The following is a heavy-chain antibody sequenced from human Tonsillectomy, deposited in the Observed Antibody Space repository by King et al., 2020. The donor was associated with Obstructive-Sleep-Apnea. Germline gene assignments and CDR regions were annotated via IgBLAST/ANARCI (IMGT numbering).Heavy chain of an antibody. D-gene: IGHD6-13*01. CDR2: ISHSGST. Sequence: LQLQESGSGLVKPSQTLSLTCAVSGGSISSGGYSWSWIRQPPGKGLEWIGYISHSGSTYYNPSLKSRVTISVDRSKNQFSLKVISVTAADTAVYDCAREVALANSSWGGNYFDNWGQGTLVTVSS. J-gene: IGHJ4*02. CDR1: GGSISSGGYS. V-gene: IGHV4-30-2*01. CDR3: AREVALANSSWGGNYFDN.